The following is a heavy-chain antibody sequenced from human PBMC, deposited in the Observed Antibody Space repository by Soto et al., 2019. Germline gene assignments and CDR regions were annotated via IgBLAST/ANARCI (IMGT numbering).Heavy chain of an antibody. CDR2: INHSGST. J-gene: IGHJ4*02. D-gene: IGHD3-9*01. CDR3: ARGSDVLRYFDWLPPRPFDY. CDR1: GGSFSGYY. Sequence: SETLSLTCAVYGGSFSGYYWSWIRQPPGKGLEWIGEINHSGSTNYNPSLKSRVTISVDTSKNQFSLKLSSVTAADTAVYYCARGSDVLRYFDWLPPRPFDYWRQGTLVTVSS. V-gene: IGHV4-34*01.